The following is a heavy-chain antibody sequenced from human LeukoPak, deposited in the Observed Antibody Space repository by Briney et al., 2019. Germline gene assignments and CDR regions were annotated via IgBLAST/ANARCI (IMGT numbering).Heavy chain of an antibody. Sequence: SGTLSLTCTVSGGSISSSNYYWGWIRQAPGKGLEWIGNIYYTGSAYYTGSAYYNPSLKSRVTISVDTSKNQFSLKVTSVTASDTAVYYCARQIPDLAIDDWGQGTLVTVSS. D-gene: IGHD1-14*01. CDR3: ARQIPDLAIDD. J-gene: IGHJ4*02. CDR2: IYYTGSA. V-gene: IGHV4-39*01. CDR1: GGSISSSNYY.